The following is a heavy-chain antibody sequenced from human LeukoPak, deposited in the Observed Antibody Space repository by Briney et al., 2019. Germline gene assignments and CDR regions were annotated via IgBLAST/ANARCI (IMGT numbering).Heavy chain of an antibody. CDR3: AHRNTTMVRVDY. CDR1: GFTFRDAG. D-gene: IGHD5-18*01. CDR2: IRSEADGGTT. V-gene: IGHV3-15*01. Sequence: PGGSLRLSCAASGFTFRDAGMSWVRQAPGKGLEWVGSIRSEADGGTTDYAAPVKGRFTISRDDSKNTLYLQMSSLKTEDTAVYFCAHRNTTMVRVDYWGQGTLVTVSS. J-gene: IGHJ4*02.